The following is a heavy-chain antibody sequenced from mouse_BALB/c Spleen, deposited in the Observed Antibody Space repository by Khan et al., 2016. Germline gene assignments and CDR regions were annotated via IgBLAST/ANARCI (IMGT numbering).Heavy chain of an antibody. V-gene: IGHV9-3*02. Sequence: QIQLVQSGPELKKPGETVKISCKASGYTFTNYGMNWVKQAPGKGLKWMGWINTNTGEPTYAEEFKGRFAFSLETSASTAYLQINNLNYEDTATSFCAEDYYGSNWFAYWGQGTLVTVSA. CDR1: GYTFTNYG. CDR3: AEDYYGSNWFAY. CDR2: INTNTGEP. J-gene: IGHJ3*01. D-gene: IGHD1-1*01.